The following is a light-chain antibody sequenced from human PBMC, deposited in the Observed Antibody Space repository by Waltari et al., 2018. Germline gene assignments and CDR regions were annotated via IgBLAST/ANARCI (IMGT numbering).Light chain of an antibody. CDR3: QQYGSSPPHVYT. V-gene: IGKV3-20*01. CDR2: GAS. CDR1: QSVSSSY. J-gene: IGKJ2*01. Sequence: EIVLTQSPGTLSLSPGERATLSCRASQSVSSSYLAWYQQKPGQAPRLLIYGASSRATGIPDRFSGSGSGTDFTLTISRLEPEDFAVYYCQQYGSSPPHVYTFGQGTKLEIK.